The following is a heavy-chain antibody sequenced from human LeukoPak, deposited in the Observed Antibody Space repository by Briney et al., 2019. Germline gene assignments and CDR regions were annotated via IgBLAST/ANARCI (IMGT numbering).Heavy chain of an antibody. CDR3: ARDSGYGLNDY. CDR2: IFYTGST. J-gene: IGHJ4*02. V-gene: IGHV4-31*03. Sequence: SETLSLTCIVSGGSISSGDYYWSWIRQHPEKGLEWIGYIFYTGSTYYNPSLRSRVAISVDTSKNQFSLRLTSVTAADTAVYYCARDSGYGLNDYWGQGTLVTVSS. D-gene: IGHD5-12*01. CDR1: GGSISSGDYY.